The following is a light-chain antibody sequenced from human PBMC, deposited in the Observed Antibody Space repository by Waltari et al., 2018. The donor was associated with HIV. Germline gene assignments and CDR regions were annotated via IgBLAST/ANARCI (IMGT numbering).Light chain of an antibody. J-gene: IGLJ1*01. CDR1: SSDVGGYNY. V-gene: IGLV2-14*01. CDR2: DGS. CDR3: SSYTSSSTGV. Sequence: QSALTQPASVSGSPGQSITISCTGTSSDVGGYNYVPWYQQHPGKAPKLMIYDGSNRPSGVSNRFSGSKSGNTASLTISGLQAEDEADYYCSSYTSSSTGVFGTGTKVTVL.